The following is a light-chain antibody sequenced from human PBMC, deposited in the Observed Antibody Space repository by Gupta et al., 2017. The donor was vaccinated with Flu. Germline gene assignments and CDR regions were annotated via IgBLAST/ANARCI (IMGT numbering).Light chain of an antibody. V-gene: IGLV1-51*01. CDR1: DSNIGNNY. CDR3: AKSDRSLMVLV. Sequence: VTISCSGSDSNIGNNYVSWYQQFPRTAPNLLLFDTKKRPSGIPDRFSGYKSDSSATLVTTGLQTGDEADDYCAKSDRSLMVLVFGGGTRMTVL. CDR2: DTK. J-gene: IGLJ3*02.